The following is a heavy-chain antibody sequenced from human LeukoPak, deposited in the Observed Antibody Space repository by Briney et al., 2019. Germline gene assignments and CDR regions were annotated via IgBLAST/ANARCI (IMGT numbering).Heavy chain of an antibody. J-gene: IGHJ4*02. CDR2: ITSNGGST. V-gene: IGHV3-64D*09. CDR3: VKGNEGYCSGGSCHARGYFDY. Sequence: GESLRLSCSASGFTFSSYAMHWVRQAPGKGLEYVSAITSNGGSTYYADSVKGRFTISRDNSKNTLYLQMSSLRAEDTAVYYCVKGNEGYCSGGSCHARGYFDYWGQGTLVTVSS. CDR1: GFTFSSYA. D-gene: IGHD2-15*01.